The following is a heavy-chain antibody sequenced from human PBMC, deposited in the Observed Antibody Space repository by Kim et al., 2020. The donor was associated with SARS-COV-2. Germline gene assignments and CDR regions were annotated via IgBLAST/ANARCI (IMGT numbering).Heavy chain of an antibody. D-gene: IGHD3-22*01. CDR2: IYYSGST. Sequence: SETLSLTCTVSGGSISSSSYYWGWIRQPPGKGLEWIGSIYYSGSTYYNPSLKSRVTISVDTSKNQFSLKLSSVTAADTAVYYCARAPFITMIVVAQGYYFGMDDWGQGTPVTVSS. J-gene: IGHJ6*02. V-gene: IGHV4-39*01. CDR3: ARAPFITMIVVAQGYYFGMDD. CDR1: GGSISSSSYY.